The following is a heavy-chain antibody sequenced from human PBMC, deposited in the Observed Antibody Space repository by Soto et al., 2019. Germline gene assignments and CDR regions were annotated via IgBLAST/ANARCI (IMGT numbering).Heavy chain of an antibody. CDR1: GGSISSYY. Sequence: SETLSLTFTVSGGSISSYYWSWIRQPPGKGLEWIGYIYYSRSTNYNPSLKSRVTISVDTSKNQFSLKLSSVTAADTAAYYCARGATVTPNRFDPWGQGTLVTV. CDR2: IYYSRST. D-gene: IGHD4-4*01. V-gene: IGHV4-59*01. CDR3: ARGATVTPNRFDP. J-gene: IGHJ5*02.